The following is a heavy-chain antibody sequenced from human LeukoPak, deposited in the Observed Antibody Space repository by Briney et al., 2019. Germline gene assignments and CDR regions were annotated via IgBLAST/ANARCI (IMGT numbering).Heavy chain of an antibody. CDR1: GYTFTSYG. Sequence: ASVKVSCKASGYTFTSYGISWVRQAPGQGLEWMGRINPNSGGTNYAQKFQGRVTMTRDTSISTAYMELSRLRSDDTAVYYCARGDDYGDSGLDYWGQGTLVTVSS. V-gene: IGHV1-2*06. CDR2: INPNSGGT. D-gene: IGHD4-17*01. CDR3: ARGDDYGDSGLDY. J-gene: IGHJ4*02.